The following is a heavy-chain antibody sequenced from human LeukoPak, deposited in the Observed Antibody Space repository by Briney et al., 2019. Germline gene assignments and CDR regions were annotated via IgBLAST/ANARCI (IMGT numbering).Heavy chain of an antibody. CDR3: AKVINSGYYYYFDY. V-gene: IGHV3-23*01. CDR2: LSASGGAT. J-gene: IGHJ4*02. CDR1: GFTFSNYA. Sequence: PGGSLRLSCAASGFTFSNYAMSWVRQAPGKGLEWVSILSASGGATYYADSVKGRFTISRDNSKNTLYMQMNSLRAEDTAVYYCAKVINSGYYYYFDYWGQGTLVTVSS. D-gene: IGHD3-22*01.